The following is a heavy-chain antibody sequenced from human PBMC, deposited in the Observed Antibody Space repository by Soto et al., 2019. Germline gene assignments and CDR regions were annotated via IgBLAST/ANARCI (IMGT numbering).Heavy chain of an antibody. J-gene: IGHJ4*02. CDR2: ISYDGSNK. D-gene: IGHD4-17*01. CDR1: GFTFSSYA. CDR3: ARDIPSSIHDYGAVGLVDY. Sequence: WGSLRLSCAASGFTFSSYAMHWVRQAPGKGLEWVAVISYDGSNKYYADSVKGRFTISRDNSKNTLYLQMNSLRAEDTAVYYCARDIPSSIHDYGAVGLVDYWGQGTLVTVSS. V-gene: IGHV3-30-3*01.